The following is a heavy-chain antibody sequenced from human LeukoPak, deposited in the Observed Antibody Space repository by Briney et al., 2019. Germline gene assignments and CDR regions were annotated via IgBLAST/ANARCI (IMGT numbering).Heavy chain of an antibody. D-gene: IGHD3-10*01. Sequence: SETLSLTCTVSGGSISSSSYYWGWIRQPPGKGLEWIGSIYYSGSTYYNPSLKSRVTISVDTSKNQFSLKLSSVTAADTAVYYCYYGSGSYYTFDYWGQGTLVTVSS. CDR2: IYYSGST. CDR1: GGSISSSSYY. J-gene: IGHJ4*02. V-gene: IGHV4-39*01. CDR3: YYGSGSYYTFDY.